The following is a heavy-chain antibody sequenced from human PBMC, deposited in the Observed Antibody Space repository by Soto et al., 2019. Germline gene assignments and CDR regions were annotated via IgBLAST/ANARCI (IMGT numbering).Heavy chain of an antibody. V-gene: IGHV3-33*01. Sequence: QVQLVESGGGVVRPGTSLRLSCAATGFSFSAHGMHWVRQAPGKGLEWLAVINDGSEEGYADSVRGRFTISRDNGRNILYLQMDNLRAEDSALYYCARDDLFVDNGLDHWGQGTLVTVSS. D-gene: IGHD1-1*01. J-gene: IGHJ4*02. CDR2: INDGSEE. CDR3: ARDDLFVDNGLDH. CDR1: GFSFSAHG.